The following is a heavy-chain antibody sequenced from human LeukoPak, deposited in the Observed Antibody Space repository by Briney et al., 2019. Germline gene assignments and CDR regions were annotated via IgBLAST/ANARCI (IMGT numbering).Heavy chain of an antibody. CDR1: GFTFDDYA. CDR2: ISWDGGST. V-gene: IGHV3-43D*04. Sequence: GGSLRLSCAASGFTFDDYAMHWVRQAPGKGLEWVSLISWDGGSTYYADSVKGRFTISRDNSKNSLYLQMNSLRAEDTALCYCAKGSLERRYYYYYMDVWGKGTTVAVSS. D-gene: IGHD1-1*01. J-gene: IGHJ6*03. CDR3: AKGSLERRYYYYYMDV.